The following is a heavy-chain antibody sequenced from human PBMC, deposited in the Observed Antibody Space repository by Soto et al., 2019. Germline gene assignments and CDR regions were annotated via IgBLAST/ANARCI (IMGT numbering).Heavy chain of an antibody. CDR3: AKASGYCSSTSCYGYFQN. CDR1: GFTFSSYA. V-gene: IGHV3-23*01. Sequence: GGSLRLSCAASGFTFSSYAMSWVRQAPGKGLEWVSAISGSGGSTYYADSVKGRFTISRDNSKNTLYLQMNSLRAEDTAVYYCAKASGYCSSTSCYGYFQNWGQGTLVTVSS. CDR2: ISGSGGST. D-gene: IGHD2-2*01. J-gene: IGHJ1*01.